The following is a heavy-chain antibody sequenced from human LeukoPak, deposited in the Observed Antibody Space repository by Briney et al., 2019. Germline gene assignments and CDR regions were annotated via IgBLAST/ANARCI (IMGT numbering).Heavy chain of an antibody. CDR2: INHSGST. Sequence: SETLSLTCAVYGGSFSGYYWRWIRQPPGKGLEWIGEINHSGSTNYNPSLKSRVTISVATSKNQFSLKLSSVTAADTAVYYCARRRYVVVTAIRSTWFDPWGQGTLVTVSS. D-gene: IGHD2-21*02. CDR3: ARRRYVVVTAIRSTWFDP. CDR1: GGSFSGYY. V-gene: IGHV4-34*01. J-gene: IGHJ5*02.